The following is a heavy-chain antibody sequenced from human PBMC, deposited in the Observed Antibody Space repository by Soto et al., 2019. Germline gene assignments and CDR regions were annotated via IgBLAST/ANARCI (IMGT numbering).Heavy chain of an antibody. Sequence: EVQLLESGGGLVQPGGSLRLSCAASGFSFTNYAVTWVRQAPGKGLEWVSAISGSGDGTYYADSVRGRFTISRDNSKSTVHLQMNSLRAEDTAVYFCAKRVKSGSTSVGNAMDVWGQGTTVTASS. D-gene: IGHD1-26*01. CDR3: AKRVKSGSTSVGNAMDV. CDR2: ISGSGDGT. J-gene: IGHJ6*02. CDR1: GFSFTNYA. V-gene: IGHV3-23*01.